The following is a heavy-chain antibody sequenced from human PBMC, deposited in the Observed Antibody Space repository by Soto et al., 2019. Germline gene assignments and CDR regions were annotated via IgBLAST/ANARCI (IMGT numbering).Heavy chain of an antibody. CDR2: ISGSGGST. Sequence: GGSLRLSCAASGFTFSSYAMSWVRQAPGKGLEWVSAISGSGGSTYYADSVKGRFTISRDNSKNTLYLQMNSLRAEDTAVYYCAKHDVLVVITRGPFDYWGQGTLVTVSS. CDR3: AKHDVLVVITRGPFDY. V-gene: IGHV3-23*01. D-gene: IGHD3-22*01. J-gene: IGHJ4*02. CDR1: GFTFSSYA.